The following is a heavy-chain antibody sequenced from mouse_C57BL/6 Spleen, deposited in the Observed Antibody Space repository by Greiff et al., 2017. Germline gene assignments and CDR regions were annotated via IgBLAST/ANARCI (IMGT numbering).Heavy chain of an antibody. CDR3: ARSGGYGNYDSWFAY. D-gene: IGHD2-10*02. CDR2: IDPSASYT. Sequence: VQLQQPGAELVKPGASVKLSCKASGYTFTSYWMQWVKQRPGQGLEWIGEIDPSASYTNYNKKLKGKATLTVDTSSSTAYMQLSSLTSEDSAVYYCARSGGYGNYDSWFAYWGQGTLVTVSA. V-gene: IGHV1-50*01. J-gene: IGHJ3*01. CDR1: GYTFTSYW.